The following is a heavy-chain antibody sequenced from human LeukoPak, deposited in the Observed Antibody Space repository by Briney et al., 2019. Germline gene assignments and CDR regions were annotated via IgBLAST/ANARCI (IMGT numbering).Heavy chain of an antibody. CDR2: INHSGST. CDR3: ARGRAAAGNTALLRNYYYYYSLEV. V-gene: IGHV4-34*01. D-gene: IGHD6-13*01. J-gene: IGHJ6*02. Sequence: SETLSLTCAVYGGSFSGYYWSWIRQPPGKGLEWIGEINHSGSTNYNPSLKSRVTISVDTSKNQFSLKLSSVTAADTAVYYCARGRAAAGNTALLRNYYYYYSLEVWGQGTTVTVSS. CDR1: GGSFSGYY.